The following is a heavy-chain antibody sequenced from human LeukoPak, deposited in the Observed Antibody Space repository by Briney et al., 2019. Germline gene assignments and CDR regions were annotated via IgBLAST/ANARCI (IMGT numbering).Heavy chain of an antibody. D-gene: IGHD6-13*01. CDR2: IWYDGSNK. J-gene: IGHJ6*02. Sequence: GGSLRLSCAASGFTFSSYGMHWVCQAPGKGLEWVAVIWYDGSNKYYADSVKGRFTISRDNSKNTLYLQMNSLRAEDTAVYYCARDRAAAGTEGMDVWGQGTTVTVSS. V-gene: IGHV3-33*08. CDR1: GFTFSSYG. CDR3: ARDRAAAGTEGMDV.